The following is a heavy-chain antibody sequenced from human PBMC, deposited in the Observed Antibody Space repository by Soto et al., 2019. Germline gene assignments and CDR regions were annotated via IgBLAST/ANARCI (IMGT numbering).Heavy chain of an antibody. J-gene: IGHJ4*02. CDR3: ARVQTQRYSGYDWEEFDY. CDR2: INSDGSST. CDR1: GFTFSSYW. Sequence: GGSLRLSCAASGFTFSSYWMHWVRQAPGKGLVWVSRINSDGSSTSYADSVKGRFTISRDNAKNTLYLQMNSLRAEDTAVYYCARVQTQRYSGYDWEEFDYWGQGTLVTVSS. V-gene: IGHV3-74*01. D-gene: IGHD5-12*01.